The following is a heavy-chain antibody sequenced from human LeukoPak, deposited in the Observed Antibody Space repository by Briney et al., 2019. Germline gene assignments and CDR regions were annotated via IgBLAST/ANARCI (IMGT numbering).Heavy chain of an antibody. CDR2: ISYDGSKK. D-gene: IGHD4-23*01. J-gene: IGHJ3*02. Sequence: GRSLRLSCAASGFTFSSYGMHWVRQAPGKGLEWVAVISYDGSKKYYADSVKGRFTISRDNAKNTLYLQMNSLRAEDTAMYYCARDKYGGNSNAFDIWGQGTMVTVSS. CDR1: GFTFSSYG. CDR3: ARDKYGGNSNAFDI. V-gene: IGHV3-30*03.